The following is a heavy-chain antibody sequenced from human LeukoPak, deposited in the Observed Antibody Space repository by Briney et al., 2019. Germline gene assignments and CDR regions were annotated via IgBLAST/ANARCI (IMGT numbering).Heavy chain of an antibody. CDR2: ISYDGSNK. Sequence: GRSLRLSCAASGVTFSNYAMHWVRQAPGKGLEWVAVISYDGSNKYYADSVKGRFTISRDNSKNTLYLQMNSLRVEDTAVYYCARESSSTSLDYWGQGTMVTVSS. V-gene: IGHV3-30-3*01. D-gene: IGHD2-2*01. CDR1: GVTFSNYA. J-gene: IGHJ4*02. CDR3: ARESSSTSLDY.